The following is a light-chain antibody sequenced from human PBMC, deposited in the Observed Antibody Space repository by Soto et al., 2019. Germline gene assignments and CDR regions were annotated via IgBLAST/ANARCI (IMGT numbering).Light chain of an antibody. Sequence: DVQLTQSPSSLSASVGDRVTITCQASQDITTYLHWYQQKPGKAPKLLLSDASSLAPGGPSRFSGSGSGTDFSFPISSLQPEDSGIYYCQQYYDLPPLTFGGGSTVE. CDR3: QQYYDLPPLT. V-gene: IGKV1-33*01. CDR1: QDITTY. J-gene: IGKJ4*01. CDR2: DAS.